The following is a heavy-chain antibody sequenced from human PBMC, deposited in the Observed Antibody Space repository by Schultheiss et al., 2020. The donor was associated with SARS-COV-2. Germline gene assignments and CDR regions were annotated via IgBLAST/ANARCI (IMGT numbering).Heavy chain of an antibody. Sequence: TLSLTCTVSGGSISSSSYYWGWIRQPPGKALEWLALIYWNDDKRYSPSLKSRLTITKDTSKNQVVLTMANMDPVDTATYYCARGLQYVFDYWGQGTLVTVSS. D-gene: IGHD2-8*01. J-gene: IGHJ4*02. CDR1: GGSISSSSYY. V-gene: IGHV2-5*01. CDR2: IYWNDDK. CDR3: ARGLQYVFDY.